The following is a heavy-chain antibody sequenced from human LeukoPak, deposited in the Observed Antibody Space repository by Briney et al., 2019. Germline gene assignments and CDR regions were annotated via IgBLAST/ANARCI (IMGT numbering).Heavy chain of an antibody. Sequence: PSETLSLTCTVSGGSISSYYWSWIRQPAGKGLEWIGRIYTSGSTNYNPSLKSRATISLDTSKNQFSLNLKSVTAADTAMYYCARDGVVTMELDFWGQGTLVTVSS. CDR1: GGSISSYY. D-gene: IGHD3-3*01. CDR2: IYTSGST. J-gene: IGHJ4*02. V-gene: IGHV4-4*07. CDR3: ARDGVVTMELDF.